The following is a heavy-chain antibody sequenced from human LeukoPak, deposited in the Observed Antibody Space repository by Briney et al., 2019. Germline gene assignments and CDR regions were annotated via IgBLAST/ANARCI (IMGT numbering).Heavy chain of an antibody. CDR1: GYSISSGYY. V-gene: IGHV4-38-2*02. Sequence: SSETLSLTCTVSGYSISSGYYWGWIRQPPGKGLEWIGTFHHRGSTFQNPSLKSRVTISLDTSKNQFSLKPSAVTAADTAVYYCAKAYSGTYPHEAFDIWGQGTMVTVSS. J-gene: IGHJ3*02. CDR2: FHHRGST. CDR3: AKAYSGTYPHEAFDI. D-gene: IGHD1-26*01.